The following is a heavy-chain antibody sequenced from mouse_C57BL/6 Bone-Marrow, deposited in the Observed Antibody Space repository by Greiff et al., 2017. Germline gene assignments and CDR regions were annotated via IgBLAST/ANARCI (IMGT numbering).Heavy chain of an antibody. CDR3: ARDGYCFDY. CDR2: ISYDGSN. V-gene: IGHV3-6*01. Sequence: EVKLVESGPGLVKPSQSLSLTCSVTGYSITSGYYWNWIRQFPGNKLEWMGYISYDGSNNYNPSLKNRISITRDTSKNQFFLKLNSVTTEDTATYYCARDGYCFDYWGQGTTLTVSS. D-gene: IGHD2-2*01. CDR1: GYSITSGYY. J-gene: IGHJ2*01.